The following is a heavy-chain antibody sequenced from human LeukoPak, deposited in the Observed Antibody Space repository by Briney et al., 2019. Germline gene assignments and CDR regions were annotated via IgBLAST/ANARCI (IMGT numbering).Heavy chain of an antibody. D-gene: IGHD3-16*02. CDR3: AKEIMITFGGVIVPLDY. J-gene: IGHJ4*02. CDR1: GFTFSTYS. V-gene: IGHV3-21*01. CDR2: ISSSTIYT. Sequence: VESGGGLVKPGGSLRLSCAASGFTFSTYSVNWVRQAPGKGLEWVSSISSSTIYTYYADSVKGRFTISRDNSKNTLYLQMNSLRAEDTAVYYCAKEIMITFGGVIVPLDYWGQGTLVTVSS.